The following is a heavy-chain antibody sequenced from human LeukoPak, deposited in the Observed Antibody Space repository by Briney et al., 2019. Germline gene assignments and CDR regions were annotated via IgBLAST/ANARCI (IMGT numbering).Heavy chain of an antibody. J-gene: IGHJ4*02. CDR3: ARLTHPGDYYYDSSGYCDY. CDR1: GYTFTSYA. CDR2: INTNTGNP. Sequence: GASVKVSCKASGYTFTSYAMNWVRQAPGQGLEWMGWINTNTGNPTYAQGFTGRFVFSLDTSVSTAYLQISSLKAEDTAVYYCARLTHPGDYYYDSSGYCDYWGQGTLVTVSS. D-gene: IGHD3-22*01. V-gene: IGHV7-4-1*02.